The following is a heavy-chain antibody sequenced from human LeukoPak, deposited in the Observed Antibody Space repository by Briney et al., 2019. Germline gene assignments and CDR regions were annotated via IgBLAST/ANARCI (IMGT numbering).Heavy chain of an antibody. Sequence: GRSLRLSCAASGFTFSNYAMSWVRQAPGKGLEWVSAISGSGGRTYYADSVKGRFTISRDNSKKTLYLQMSSLRAKDTAVYYCARGYCSSSTCYSPFEYWGQGILVTVSS. CDR3: ARGYCSSSTCYSPFEY. V-gene: IGHV3-23*01. CDR1: GFTFSNYA. CDR2: ISGSGGRT. J-gene: IGHJ4*02. D-gene: IGHD2-15*01.